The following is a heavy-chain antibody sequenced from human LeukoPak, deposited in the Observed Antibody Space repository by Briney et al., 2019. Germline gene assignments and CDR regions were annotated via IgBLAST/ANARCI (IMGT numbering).Heavy chain of an antibody. CDR1: GGSFSGYY. Sequence: SETLSLTCAVYGGSFSGYYWSWIRQPPGKGLEWIGEINHSGSTNYNPSLKSRVTISVDTSKNQFYLKLSSVTAADTAVYYCARKGKVAPGYYYYMDVWGKGTTVTVSS. J-gene: IGHJ6*03. V-gene: IGHV4-34*01. CDR3: ARKGKVAPGYYYYMDV. D-gene: IGHD1-14*01. CDR2: INHSGST.